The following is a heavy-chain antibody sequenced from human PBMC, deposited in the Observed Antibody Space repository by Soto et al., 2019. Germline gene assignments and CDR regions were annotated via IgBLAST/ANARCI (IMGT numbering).Heavy chain of an antibody. CDR1: GYSFTSYW. V-gene: IGHV5-10-1*01. CDR3: ARHKDCINGVCYTKFDY. J-gene: IGHJ4*02. D-gene: IGHD2-8*01. Sequence: GESLKISCKGSGYSFTSYWISWVRQMPGKXLEWMGRIDPSDSYTNYSPSFQGHVTISADKSISTAYLQWSSLKASDTAMYYCARHKDCINGVCYTKFDYWGQGTLVTVSS. CDR2: IDPSDSYT.